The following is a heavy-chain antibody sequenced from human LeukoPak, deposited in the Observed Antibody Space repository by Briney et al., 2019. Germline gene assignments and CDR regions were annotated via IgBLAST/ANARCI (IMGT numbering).Heavy chain of an antibody. CDR3: ARDGATRGPHYFDY. Sequence: GGSLRLSCAASGFTFSSYSMNWVRQAPGKGLEWVSSISSSSSYIYYADSVKGRFTISRDNAKNSLYLQMNSLRAEDTAVYYCARDGATRGPHYFDYWGQGTLVTVSS. D-gene: IGHD5-24*01. V-gene: IGHV3-21*01. CDR2: ISSSSSYI. J-gene: IGHJ4*02. CDR1: GFTFSSYS.